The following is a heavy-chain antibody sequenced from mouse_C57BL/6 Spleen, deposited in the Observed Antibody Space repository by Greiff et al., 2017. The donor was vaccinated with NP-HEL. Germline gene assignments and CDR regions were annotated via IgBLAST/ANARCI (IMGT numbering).Heavy chain of an antibody. CDR2: SRNKANDYTT. V-gene: IGHV7-1*01. J-gene: IGHJ4*01. D-gene: IGHD1-1*01. Sequence: EVMLVESGGGLVQSGRSLRLSCATSGFTFSDFYMEWVRQAPGKGLEWIAASRNKANDYTTEYSASVKGRFIVSRDTSQSILYLQMNALRAEDTAIYYCARDVYGGAMDYWGQGTSVTVSS. CDR1: GFTFSDFY. CDR3: ARDVYGGAMDY.